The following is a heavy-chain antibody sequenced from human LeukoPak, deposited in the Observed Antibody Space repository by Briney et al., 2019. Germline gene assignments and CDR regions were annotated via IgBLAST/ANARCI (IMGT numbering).Heavy chain of an antibody. CDR3: AREPKITIFGVVINGGYFDY. D-gene: IGHD3-3*01. J-gene: IGHJ4*02. CDR1: GGSISSGGYY. CDR2: IYYSGST. V-gene: IGHV4-31*03. Sequence: TLSLTCTVSGGSISSGGYYWSWIRQHPGKGLEWIGYIYYSGSTYYNPSLKSRVTISVDTSKNQFSLKLSSVTAADTAVYYCAREPKITIFGVVINGGYFDYWGQGTLVTVSS.